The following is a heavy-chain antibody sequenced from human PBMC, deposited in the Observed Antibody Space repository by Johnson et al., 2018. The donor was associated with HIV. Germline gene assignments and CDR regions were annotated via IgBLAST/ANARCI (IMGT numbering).Heavy chain of an antibody. CDR2: ISYDGSNK. J-gene: IGHJ3*02. Sequence: QVQLVESGGGLVKPGGSLRLSCAASGFTFSSYGMHWVRQAPGKGLEWVAVISYDGSNKYYADSVKGRFTISRDNSKNTLYLQMNSLKTEYTAVYYCTTARNRLWSSSGWTGFWAFDMWGQGTMVTVSA. D-gene: IGHD6-19*01. CDR1: GFTFSSYG. CDR3: TTARNRLWSSSGWTGFWAFDM. V-gene: IGHV3-30*03.